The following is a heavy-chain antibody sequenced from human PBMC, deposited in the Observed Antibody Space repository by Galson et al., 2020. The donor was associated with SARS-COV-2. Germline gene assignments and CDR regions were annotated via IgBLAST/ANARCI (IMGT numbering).Heavy chain of an antibody. CDR2: ISHDGNRK. J-gene: IGHJ4*02. Sequence: GESLKISCGASGFIFSNYDIHWLRQAPGKGLEWVAVISHDGNRKSYADSMKGRCSVSRDNPTKTVSLQLNSLTIEDTAVYYCAKTRLSGLHCFESWGQGALVAVSS. V-gene: IGHV3-30*18. D-gene: IGHD3-10*01. CDR1: GFIFSNYD. CDR3: AKTRLSGLHCFES.